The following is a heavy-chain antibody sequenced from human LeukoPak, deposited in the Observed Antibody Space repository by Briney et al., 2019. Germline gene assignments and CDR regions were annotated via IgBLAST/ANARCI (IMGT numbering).Heavy chain of an antibody. J-gene: IGHJ4*02. V-gene: IGHV4-34*01. D-gene: IGHD5-12*01. Sequence: MASETLSLTCAVYGGSFSGYYWSWIRQPPGKGLEWIGEINHSGSTNYNRSLKSRVTISVDTSKNQFSLKLSSVTAADTAVYYCARALRGYSGYDQFDYWGQGTLVTVSS. CDR2: INHSGST. CDR1: GGSFSGYY. CDR3: ARALRGYSGYDQFDY.